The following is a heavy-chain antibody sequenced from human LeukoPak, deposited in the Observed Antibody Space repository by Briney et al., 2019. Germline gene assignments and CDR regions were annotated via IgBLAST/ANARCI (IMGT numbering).Heavy chain of an antibody. V-gene: IGHV3-23*01. CDR1: GFTFSSYA. D-gene: IGHD3-10*01. CDR2: ISGSGGNT. Sequence: GGSLRLSCAASGFTFSSYAMSWVRQAPGKGLEWVSAISGSGGNTYFADSVKGRFTISRDNSKNTLYLQMNSLRAEDTAVCHCARAQILLWFGESDYYFDYWGQGTLVTVSS. J-gene: IGHJ4*02. CDR3: ARAQILLWFGESDYYFDY.